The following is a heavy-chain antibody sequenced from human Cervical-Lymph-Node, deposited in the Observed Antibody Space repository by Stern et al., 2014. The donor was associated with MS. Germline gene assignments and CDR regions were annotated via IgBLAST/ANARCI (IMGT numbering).Heavy chain of an antibody. CDR1: GFTFSSFG. CDR3: AKDRQWWPYFFDY. CDR2: ISYDESNK. Sequence: VQLVESGGGVVQPGRPLRLSCAASGFTFSSFGMHWVRQAPGKGLAWVAVISYDESNKYYANSVKGRSTISRDNSKTTLYMEMNSLRAEDTAVYYCAKDRQWWPYFFDYGGQGSLATVSS. V-gene: IGHV3-30*18. D-gene: IGHD2-15*01. J-gene: IGHJ4*02.